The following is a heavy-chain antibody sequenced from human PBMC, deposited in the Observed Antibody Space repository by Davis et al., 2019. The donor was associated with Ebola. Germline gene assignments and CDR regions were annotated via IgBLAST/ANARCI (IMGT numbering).Heavy chain of an antibody. D-gene: IGHD6-19*01. CDR1: GFSFSSYA. Sequence: GESLNTSCAAPGFSFSSYAMSWVRQAPGKGLEWVSAISGSGDSTYYADSVKGRFIISRDNSKNTLYLQMNSLRAGDTAAYYCAEQSGSSGWYGLDYWGQGTLVTVSS. CDR3: AEQSGSSGWYGLDY. V-gene: IGHV3-23*01. CDR2: ISGSGDST. J-gene: IGHJ4*02.